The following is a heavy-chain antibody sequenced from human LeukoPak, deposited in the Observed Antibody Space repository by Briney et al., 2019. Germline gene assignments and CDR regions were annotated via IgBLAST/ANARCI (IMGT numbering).Heavy chain of an antibody. CDR2: ISGSGGST. V-gene: IGHV3-23*01. Sequence: GGAVTLSYVPSVFTFSTYGMSWVHQAPGKGLEWVSAISGSGGSTYYADSVKGRFTISRDNSKNTLYLQMNSLRAEATAVYYCAELGLTMIGGVWGKGATVTISS. CDR3: AELGLTMIGGV. CDR1: VFTFSTYG. D-gene: IGHD3-10*02. J-gene: IGHJ6*04.